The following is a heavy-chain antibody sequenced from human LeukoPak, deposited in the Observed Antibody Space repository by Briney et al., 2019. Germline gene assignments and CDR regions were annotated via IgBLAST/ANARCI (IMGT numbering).Heavy chain of an antibody. CDR1: GYTFTGYY. Sequence: ASVKVSCKTSGYTFTGYYIHWVRQAPGQGLEWLGRIDPNSGGTSYAHNFQGRVTMTRDTSISTAYMDPSSLTSDDTAVYYCARDSRVSGDYWGQGTLVTVSS. V-gene: IGHV1-2*06. CDR3: ARDSRVSGDY. J-gene: IGHJ4*02. CDR2: IDPNSGGT. D-gene: IGHD2-2*01.